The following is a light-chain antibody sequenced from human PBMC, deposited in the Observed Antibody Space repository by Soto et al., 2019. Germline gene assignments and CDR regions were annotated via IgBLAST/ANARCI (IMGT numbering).Light chain of an antibody. CDR1: SSDVGGYNY. Sequence: QSALTQPASVSGSPGQSSTISCTGTSSDVGGYNYVSWYQQHPGKAPKLMIYDVSNRPSGVSNRFSGSKSGNTASLTISGLQAEDEADYYCSSYTSSSTLVVFGGGTKRPVL. V-gene: IGLV2-14*01. CDR2: DVS. CDR3: SSYTSSSTLVV. J-gene: IGLJ2*01.